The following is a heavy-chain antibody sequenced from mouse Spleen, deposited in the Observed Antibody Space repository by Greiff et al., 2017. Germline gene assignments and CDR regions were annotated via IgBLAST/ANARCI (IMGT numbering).Heavy chain of an antibody. CDR2: ISSGGGNT. D-gene: IGHD1-1*01. Sequence: QLVESGGGLVKLGGSLKLSCAASGFTFSSYAMSWVRQTPEKRLEWVATISSGGGNTYYPDSVKGRFTISRDNAKNTLYLQMSSLKSEDTAMYYCARHGSRSWYFDVWGAGTTVTVSS. V-gene: IGHV5-9-3*01. J-gene: IGHJ1*01. CDR3: ARHGSRSWYFDV. CDR1: GFTFSSYA.